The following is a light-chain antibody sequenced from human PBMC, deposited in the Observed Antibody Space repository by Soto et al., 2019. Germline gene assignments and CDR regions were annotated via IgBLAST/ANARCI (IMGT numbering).Light chain of an antibody. Sequence: DIQVTQTLSSRSASVGDRVTMTCRASQSISSWLAWYQQKPGKAPKLLIYDASSLESGVPSRFSGSGSGTEFTLTISSLQPDDFATYYCQQYNSYSSYTFGQGTKVDIK. CDR3: QQYNSYSSYT. V-gene: IGKV1-5*01. CDR1: QSISSW. J-gene: IGKJ2*01. CDR2: DAS.